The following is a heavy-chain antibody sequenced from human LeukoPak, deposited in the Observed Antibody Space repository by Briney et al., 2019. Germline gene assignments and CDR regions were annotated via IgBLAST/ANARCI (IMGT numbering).Heavy chain of an antibody. CDR2: IYYSGST. CDR3: AREGPSPVAGIDAFDI. D-gene: IGHD6-19*01. V-gene: IGHV4-59*01. CDR1: GGSISSYY. Sequence: SETLSLTCTVSGGSISSYYWSWIRQPPGKGLEWIGYIYYSGSTNYNPSLKSRVTISVDTSKNQFSLKLSSVTAADTAVYYCAREGPSPVAGIDAFDIWGQGTMATVSS. J-gene: IGHJ3*02.